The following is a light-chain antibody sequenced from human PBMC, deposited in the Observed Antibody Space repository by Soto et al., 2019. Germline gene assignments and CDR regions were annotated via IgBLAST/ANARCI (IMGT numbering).Light chain of an antibody. CDR2: EGS. Sequence: QSVLTQPASVSGSPGQSITISCTGTSSDVGSYNLVSWYQQHPGKAPKLMIYEGSKRPSGVSNRFSGSKSGNTASLTISGLHAEDEADYYCCSYAGSSTFHVVFGGGTKLTVL. CDR1: SSDVGSYNL. V-gene: IGLV2-23*03. CDR3: CSYAGSSTFHVV. J-gene: IGLJ2*01.